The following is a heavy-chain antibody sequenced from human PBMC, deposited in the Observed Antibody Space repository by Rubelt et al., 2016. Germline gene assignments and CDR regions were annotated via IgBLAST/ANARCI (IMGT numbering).Heavy chain of an antibody. J-gene: IGHJ4*02. CDR3: SADFDY. CDR2: INHSGST. CDR1: GGSFSGYY. Sequence: QVQLQQWGAGLLKPSETLSLTCAVYGGSFSGYYWSWIRQPPGKGLEWVWEINHSGSTNYNPSLKIRVTISVDTSENQFSRKLSSVTAADTAVYYCSADFDYWGQGTLVTVSS. V-gene: IGHV4-34*03.